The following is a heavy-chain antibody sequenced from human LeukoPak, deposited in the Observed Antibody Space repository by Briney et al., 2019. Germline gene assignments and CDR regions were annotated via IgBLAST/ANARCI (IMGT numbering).Heavy chain of an antibody. CDR2: IYYSGST. J-gene: IGHJ6*02. CDR1: GGSISSYY. V-gene: IGHV4-59*01. D-gene: IGHD3-10*01. CDR3: ARGITMVRGVYYCYYGMDV. Sequence: SETLSLTCTVSGGSISSYYWSWIRQPPGKGLEWIGYIYYSGSTNYNPSLKSRVTISVDTSKNQFSLKLSSVTAADTAAYYCARGITMVRGVYYCYYGMDVWGQGTTVTVSS.